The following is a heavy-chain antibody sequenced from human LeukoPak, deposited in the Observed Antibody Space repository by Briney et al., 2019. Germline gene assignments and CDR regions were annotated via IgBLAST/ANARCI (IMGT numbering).Heavy chain of an antibody. Sequence: KSSETLSLTCSVPGGSVSGYYWSWIRQSPGKGLEWIGYIYSSGATLYSPSLKSRVTMSVDTSENQFSLKLNSVTAADTAVYYCARHDAVPVIRRGFDFWGQGTLVSVSS. J-gene: IGHJ4*02. CDR1: GGSVSGYY. CDR3: ARHDAVPVIRRGFDF. V-gene: IGHV4-59*08. D-gene: IGHD2-21*02. CDR2: IYSSGAT.